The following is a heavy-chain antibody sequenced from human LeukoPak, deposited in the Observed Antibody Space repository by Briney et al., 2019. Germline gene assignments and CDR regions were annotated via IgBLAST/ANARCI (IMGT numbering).Heavy chain of an antibody. CDR1: GGSFSGYY. CDR3: ARRPLLPTYYYDSSGYEDY. J-gene: IGHJ4*02. Sequence: SETLSLTCAVYGGSFSGYYWSWIRQPPGKGLEWIGEINHSGSTNYNPSLKSRVTISVDTSKNQFSLKLSSVTAADTAVYYCARRPLLPTYYYDSSGYEDYWGQGTLVTVSS. D-gene: IGHD3-22*01. CDR2: INHSGST. V-gene: IGHV4-34*01.